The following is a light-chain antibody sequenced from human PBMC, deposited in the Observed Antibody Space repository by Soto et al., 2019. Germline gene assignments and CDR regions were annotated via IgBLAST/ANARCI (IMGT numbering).Light chain of an antibody. CDR1: QSISSW. V-gene: IGKV1-5*01. CDR3: QQYNSYSLYN. J-gene: IGKJ2*01. CDR2: DAS. Sequence: DIQMTQSPSTLSASVGDRVTITCRASQSISSWLAWYQQKPGKAPRLLIYDASSLESGVPSRFSGSGSGKEFTLTISSLQPDDFANYYCQQYNSYSLYNFGKGTKVDI.